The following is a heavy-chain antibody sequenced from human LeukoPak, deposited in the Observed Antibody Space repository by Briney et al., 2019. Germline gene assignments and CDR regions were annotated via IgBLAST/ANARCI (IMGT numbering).Heavy chain of an antibody. Sequence: ASVKVSCKASGYTFTGYYMHWVRQAPGQGLEWMGWINPNSGGTNYAQKFQGRVTMTRDTSISTAYMELSRLRSDDTAVYYCARDRGRDGYIFDYWGLGTLVTVSS. CDR2: INPNSGGT. CDR1: GYTFTGYY. J-gene: IGHJ4*02. V-gene: IGHV1-2*02. CDR3: ARDRGRDGYIFDY. D-gene: IGHD5-24*01.